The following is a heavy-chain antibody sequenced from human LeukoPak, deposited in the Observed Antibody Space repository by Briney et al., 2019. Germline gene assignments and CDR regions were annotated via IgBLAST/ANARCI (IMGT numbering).Heavy chain of an antibody. CDR2: INHSGST. Sequence: SETLSLTCAVYGGSFSGYYLSWIRQPPGKGLEWIGEINHSGSTNYNPALKNRGTISVDTSKNQFSLKLSTVTAADAAVYYCASHSYYRRGFPLVYWGQGTLVTVSS. CDR1: GGSFSGYY. D-gene: IGHD3-22*01. V-gene: IGHV4-34*01. CDR3: ASHSYYRRGFPLVY. J-gene: IGHJ4*02.